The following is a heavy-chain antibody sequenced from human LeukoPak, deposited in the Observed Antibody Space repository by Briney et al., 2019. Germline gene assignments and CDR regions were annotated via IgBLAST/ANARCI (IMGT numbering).Heavy chain of an antibody. D-gene: IGHD6-13*01. CDR3: ARVKGLGTDAFDI. V-gene: IGHV6-1*01. Sequence: SQTLSLTCAISGDSVSSNSAAWIWIRQSPSRGLEWLGRTYYRSKWYNDYAVSVKSRITINPDTSKNQFSLQLNSVTPEDTAVYYCARVKGLGTDAFDIWGQGTMVTVSS. CDR1: GDSVSSNSAA. J-gene: IGHJ3*02. CDR2: TYYRSKWYN.